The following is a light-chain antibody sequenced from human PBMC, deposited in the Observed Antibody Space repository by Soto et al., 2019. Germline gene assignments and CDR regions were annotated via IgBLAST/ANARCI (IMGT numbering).Light chain of an antibody. CDR3: QQYNSYSTIT. J-gene: IGKJ4*01. V-gene: IGKV1-5*01. CDR2: DAS. CDR1: QSISSW. Sequence: IQRTESASTLSASVGDRVTITCRGSQSISSWLAWYQQKPGKAPKLLIYDASSLESGVPSRFSGSGSGTEFTLTISSLQTDDFATYYCQQYNSYSTITFGGGTKVDIK.